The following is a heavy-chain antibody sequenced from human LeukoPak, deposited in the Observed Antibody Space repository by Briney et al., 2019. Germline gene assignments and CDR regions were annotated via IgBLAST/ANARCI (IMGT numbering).Heavy chain of an antibody. V-gene: IGHV3-53*01. CDR1: GFTVSSNY. Sequence: GGSLRLSCAASGFTVSSNYMSWVRQAPGKGLEWVSVIYSGGSTYYADSVKGRFTISRDNSKNTLYLQMNSLRAEDTAVYYCARGVFSYYYYYMDVWGKGTTVTISS. CDR3: ARGVFSYYYYYMDV. J-gene: IGHJ6*03. CDR2: IYSGGST. D-gene: IGHD2/OR15-2a*01.